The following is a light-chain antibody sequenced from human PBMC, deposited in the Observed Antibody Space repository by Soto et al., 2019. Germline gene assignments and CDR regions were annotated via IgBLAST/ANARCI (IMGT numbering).Light chain of an antibody. CDR1: SSNIGAGYD. J-gene: IGLJ1*01. Sequence: QSVLTQPPSVSGAPGQTVTISCTGGSSNIGAGYDVHWYQQLPGTAPKLLIYGNINRPSGVPDRFSGSKSGTSASLVITGLQAEDEADYYCQSYDSSHYVFGTGTKLTVL. CDR2: GNI. CDR3: QSYDSSHYV. V-gene: IGLV1-40*01.